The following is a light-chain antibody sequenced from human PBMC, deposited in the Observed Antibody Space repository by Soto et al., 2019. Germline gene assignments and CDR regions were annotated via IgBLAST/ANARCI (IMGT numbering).Light chain of an antibody. V-gene: IGKV3-15*01. Sequence: EIVMTQSPATLSVSPGERATLSCRASQSVSSNLAWYQQKPGQAPRLLIYGASTRATGIPARFSGSGSGTEFTLTISSLRSEDFAVYFCQQYDGSPITFGQGTRLEI. J-gene: IGKJ5*01. CDR3: QQYDGSPIT. CDR2: GAS. CDR1: QSVSSN.